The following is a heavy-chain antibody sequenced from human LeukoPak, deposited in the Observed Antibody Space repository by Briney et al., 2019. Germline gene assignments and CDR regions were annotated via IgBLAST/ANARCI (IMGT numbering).Heavy chain of an antibody. D-gene: IGHD3-22*01. V-gene: IGHV3-74*01. CDR2: INSDGSST. CDR1: GFTFSSYW. J-gene: IGHJ4*02. CDR3: ARGGLYYYDSSGPRGDY. Sequence: PGGSLRLSCAASGFTFSSYWMHWVRQAPGKGLVWVSRINSDGSSTSYADSVKGRFTISRDNAKNTLYLQMNSLRAGDTAVYYCARGGLYYYDSSGPRGDYWGQGTLVTVSS.